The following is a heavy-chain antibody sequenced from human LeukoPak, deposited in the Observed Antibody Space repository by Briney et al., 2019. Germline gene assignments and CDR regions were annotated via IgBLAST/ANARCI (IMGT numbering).Heavy chain of an antibody. CDR2: ISYDGSNK. CDR1: GFTFSSYV. CDR3: ARDKGYYFDY. J-gene: IGHJ4*02. Sequence: LRLSCAASGFTFSSYVMSWVRQAPGKGLEWVAVISYDGSNKYYADSVKGRFTISRDNSKNTLYLQMNSLRAEDTAVYYCARDKGYYFDYWGQGTLVTVSS. V-gene: IGHV3-30-3*01.